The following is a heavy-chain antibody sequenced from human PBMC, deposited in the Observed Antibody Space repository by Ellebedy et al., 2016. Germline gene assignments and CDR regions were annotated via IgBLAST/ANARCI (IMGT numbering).Heavy chain of an antibody. Sequence: GESLKISXSASGFTFSSYAMHWVRQAPGKGLEYVSAISSNGGSTYYADSVKGRFTISRDNSKNTLYLQMSSLRAEDTAVYYCVKKGGLRKVDTAMETPFFDYWGQGTLVTVSS. V-gene: IGHV3-64D*06. CDR3: VKKGGLRKVDTAMETPFFDY. CDR2: ISSNGGST. CDR1: GFTFSSYA. J-gene: IGHJ4*02. D-gene: IGHD5-18*01.